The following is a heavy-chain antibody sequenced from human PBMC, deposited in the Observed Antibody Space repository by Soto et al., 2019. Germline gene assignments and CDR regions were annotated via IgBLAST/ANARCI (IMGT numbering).Heavy chain of an antibody. D-gene: IGHD5-12*01. CDR1: GDTFTSYY. CDR2: INPSGGGT. J-gene: IGHJ4*02. V-gene: IGHV1-46*03. CDR3: ARGAYSGYDWRAHFDY. Sequence: ASVKVSCKTSGDTFTSYYIHWVRQAPGQGLEWMGIINPSGGGTNYAQKFQARVPLTMDTSTTTVYMQVGSLGSDDTAVYYCARGAYSGYDWRAHFDYWGQGTLVTVSS.